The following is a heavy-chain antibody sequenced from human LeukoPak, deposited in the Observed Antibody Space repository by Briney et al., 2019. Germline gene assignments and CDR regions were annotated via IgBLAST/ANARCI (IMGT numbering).Heavy chain of an antibody. D-gene: IGHD5-18*01. J-gene: IGHJ3*02. CDR1: GYTFTSYG. Sequence: ASVKVSCKASGYTFTSYGISWVRQAPGQGLEWMGWISAYNGNTNYAQKLQGRVTMTTDTSTSTAYMELRSLRSDDTAVYYCARRKRGYSYGFDAFDIWGQGTMVTVSS. V-gene: IGHV1-18*01. CDR3: ARRKRGYSYGFDAFDI. CDR2: ISAYNGNT.